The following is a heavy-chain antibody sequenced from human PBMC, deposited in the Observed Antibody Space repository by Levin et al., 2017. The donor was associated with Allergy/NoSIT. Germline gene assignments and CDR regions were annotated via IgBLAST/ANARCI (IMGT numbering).Heavy chain of an antibody. J-gene: IGHJ4*02. V-gene: IGHV4-30-2*01. CDR2: IYLSGST. CDR1: GGSISSGGYS. Sequence: SETLSLTCAVSGGSISSGGYSWSWIRQPPGKGLEWIGNIYLSGSTNDNPSLKSRVTMSVDRSKNQFSLKLSYVTAEDAAVYYCARVAGYSYGYYFDYWGPGTLVTVSS. D-gene: IGHD5-18*01. CDR3: ARVAGYSYGYYFDY.